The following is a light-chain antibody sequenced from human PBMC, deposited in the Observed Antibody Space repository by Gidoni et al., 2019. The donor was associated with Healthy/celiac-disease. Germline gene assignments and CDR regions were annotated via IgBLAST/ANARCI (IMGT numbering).Light chain of an antibody. J-gene: IGKJ1*01. Sequence: EIVLTQSPATLSLSPGERATLSCRASQSVSSYLAWYQQKPGQAPRLLIYDASHRATGIPAXFSGXXXGTDFTLTISSLEPEDFAVYYCQQRSNWPTFGQGTKVEIK. CDR1: QSVSSY. CDR2: DAS. V-gene: IGKV3-11*01. CDR3: QQRSNWPT.